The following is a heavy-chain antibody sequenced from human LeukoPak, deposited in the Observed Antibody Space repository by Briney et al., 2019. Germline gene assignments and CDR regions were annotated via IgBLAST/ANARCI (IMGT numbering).Heavy chain of an antibody. D-gene: IGHD1-26*01. CDR1: GGTFTSYA. V-gene: IGHV1-69*13. CDR3: ARGGPVGATPFDY. J-gene: IGHJ4*02. CDR2: IIPIFGTA. Sequence: SVKVSCKASGGTFTSYAISWVRQAPGQGLEWMGGIIPIFGTANYAQKFQGRVTITADESTSTAYMELSSLRSEDTAVYYCARGGPVGATPFDYWGQGTLVTVSS.